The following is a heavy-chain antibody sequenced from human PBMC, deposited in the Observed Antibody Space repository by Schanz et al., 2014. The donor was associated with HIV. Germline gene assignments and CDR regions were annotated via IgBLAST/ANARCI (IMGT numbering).Heavy chain of an antibody. CDR2: IIPIFGAA. J-gene: IGHJ5*02. Sequence: QVQLVQSGAEVKKTGSPVKVSCTASGDGFTTRTISWLRQAPGHALEWMGGIIPIFGAAKNAPKFQGRVTITADESTSTAYMELTGLNPEDTAIYYCARDDVLDSLASWGQGTLVTVSS. D-gene: IGHD2-21*01. V-gene: IGHV1-69*01. CDR1: GDGFTTRT. CDR3: ARDDVLDSLAS.